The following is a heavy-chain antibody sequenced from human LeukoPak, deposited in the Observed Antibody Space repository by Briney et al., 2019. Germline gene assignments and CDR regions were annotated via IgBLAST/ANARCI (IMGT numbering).Heavy chain of an antibody. CDR3: ARGGSAGIGVVIHHYYYMDV. CDR1: GYTFTRHY. J-gene: IGHJ6*03. V-gene: IGHV1-46*01. CDR2: INPSSGGT. Sequence: GASVKVSCKASGYTFTRHYMNWVRQAPGQGLEWMGKINPSSGGTGYAQKFQGRVTITADESTSTAYMELSSLRSEDTAVYYCARGGSAGIGVVIHHYYYMDVWGKGTTVTVSS. D-gene: IGHD3-3*01.